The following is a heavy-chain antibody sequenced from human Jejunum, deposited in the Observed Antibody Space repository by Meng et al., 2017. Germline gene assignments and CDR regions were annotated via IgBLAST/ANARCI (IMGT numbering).Heavy chain of an antibody. V-gene: IGHV2-5*01. CDR2: IYGNEDK. D-gene: IGHD5-24*01. CDR3: AHRERSPFDY. J-gene: IGHJ4*02. Sequence: SGPTLVKPTQTLTLTCTFSGFSLTTCGVAVGWIRQPPGKALEWVALIYGNEDKRYSPSLKSRLTITKDTSKNQMVLTMTNMDPVDTATYYCAHRERSPFDYWGQGTLVTVSS. CDR1: GFSLTTCGVA.